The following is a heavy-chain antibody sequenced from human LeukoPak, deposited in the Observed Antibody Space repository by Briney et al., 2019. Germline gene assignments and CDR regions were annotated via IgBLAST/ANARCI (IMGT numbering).Heavy chain of an antibody. CDR1: GFSFSTTW. CDR3: AKASGYGDSFDY. Sequence: GGSLRLSCAASGFSFSTTWMSWVRQAPGKGLEWVAIIQHDGGVTFYVDSVKGRFTISRDNAKNSLFLQMNSLRAEDTAVYYCAKASGYGDSFDYWGQGTLVTVSS. V-gene: IGHV3-7*01. J-gene: IGHJ4*02. CDR2: IQHDGGVT. D-gene: IGHD4-17*01.